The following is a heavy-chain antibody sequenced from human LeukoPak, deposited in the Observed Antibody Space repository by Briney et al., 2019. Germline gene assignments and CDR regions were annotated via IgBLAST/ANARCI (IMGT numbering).Heavy chain of an antibody. D-gene: IGHD3-10*01. Sequence: PSETLSLTCTVSGGSISSYYWSWIRQPPGKGLEWIGYIYYSGSTNYNPSLKSRVTISVDTSKNQFSLKLNSVTAADTAVYYCARGPVLLWFAFDHWGQGTLVTVSS. CDR2: IYYSGST. CDR3: ARGPVLLWFAFDH. CDR1: GGSISSYY. J-gene: IGHJ4*02. V-gene: IGHV4-59*12.